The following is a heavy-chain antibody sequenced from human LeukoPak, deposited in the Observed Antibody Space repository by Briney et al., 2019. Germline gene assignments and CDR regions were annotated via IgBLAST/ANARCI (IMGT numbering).Heavy chain of an antibody. D-gene: IGHD3-22*01. CDR2: ISYDGSNK. CDR1: GFTFSSYA. J-gene: IGHJ4*02. CDR3: ARDRASGDYYDSSGPLDY. V-gene: IGHV3-30-3*01. Sequence: PGGSLRLSCAASGFTFSSYAMHWVRQAPGKGLEWVAGISYDGSNKYYADSVKGRFTISRDNSKNTLYLQMNSLRAEDTAVYYCARDRASGDYYDSSGPLDYWGQGTLVTVSS.